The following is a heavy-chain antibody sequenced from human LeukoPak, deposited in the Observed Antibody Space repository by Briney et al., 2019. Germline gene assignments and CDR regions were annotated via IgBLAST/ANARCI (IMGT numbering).Heavy chain of an antibody. Sequence: SETLSLTCAVYGGSFSGYYWSWIRQPPGKGLEWIGEINHSGSTNYNPSLKSRVTISVDTSKNQFSLKLSSVTAADTAVYFCAKDEEVTGTNLGLILDAFDIWGQGTMVTVSS. CDR3: AKDEEVTGTNLGLILDAFDI. CDR2: INHSGST. CDR1: GGSFSGYY. J-gene: IGHJ3*02. D-gene: IGHD1-20*01. V-gene: IGHV4-34*01.